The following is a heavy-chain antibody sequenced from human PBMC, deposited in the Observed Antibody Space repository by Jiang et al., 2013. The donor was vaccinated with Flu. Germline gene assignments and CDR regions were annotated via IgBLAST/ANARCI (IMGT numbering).Heavy chain of an antibody. J-gene: IGHJ6*02. CDR2: IYHSGST. Sequence: LLKPSETLSLTCTVSGGSISSYYWSWIRQPPGKGLEWIGEIYHSGSTNYNPSLKSRVTISVDKSKNQFSLKLSSVTAADTAVYYCARAPSIAARRFDYYYGMDVWGQGTTVTVSS. V-gene: IGHV4-59*12. D-gene: IGHD6-6*01. CDR3: ARAPSIAARRFDYYYGMDV. CDR1: GGSISSYY.